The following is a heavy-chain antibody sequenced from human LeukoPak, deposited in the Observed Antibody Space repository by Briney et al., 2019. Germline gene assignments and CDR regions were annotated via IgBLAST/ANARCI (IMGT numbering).Heavy chain of an antibody. CDR3: ARLSRDYYDSSGYYYRLFDY. Sequence: SETLSLTCTVSGGSISSYYWSWIRQPPGKGLEWIGYIYYSGSTNYNPSLTSRVTISVDTSKNQFSLKLSSVTAADTAVYHCARLSRDYYDSSGYYYRLFDYWGQGTLVTVSS. V-gene: IGHV4-59*01. CDR1: GGSISSYY. D-gene: IGHD3-22*01. J-gene: IGHJ4*02. CDR2: IYYSGST.